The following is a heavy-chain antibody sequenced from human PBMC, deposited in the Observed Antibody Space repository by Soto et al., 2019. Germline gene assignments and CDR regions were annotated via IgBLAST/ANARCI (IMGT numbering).Heavy chain of an antibody. CDR3: ARGKPSGYRFGPRNFSYYGLDF. CDR2: VHPSGST. CDR1: GGSFSGYY. J-gene: IGHJ6*02. V-gene: IGHV4-34*01. D-gene: IGHD5-18*01. Sequence: PSETLSLTCAVYGGSFSGYYWSWIRQPPGKGLEWIGEVHPSGSTDYNPSLKSRLTLSLDTSKNQFSLKVASVTAADTAVYFCARGKPSGYRFGPRNFSYYGLDFWGPGPSVTVSS.